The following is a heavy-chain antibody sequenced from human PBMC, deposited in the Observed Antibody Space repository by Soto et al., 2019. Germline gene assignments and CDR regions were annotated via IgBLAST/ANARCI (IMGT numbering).Heavy chain of an antibody. CDR1: GGSISSYY. V-gene: IGHV4-59*01. CDR3: ARDPSPYCGGDCYFDY. D-gene: IGHD2-21*02. CDR2: IYYSGST. Sequence: SETLSLTCTVSGGSISSYYWSWIRQPPGKGLEWIGYIYYSGSTNYNPSLKSRVTISVDTSKNQFSLKLSSVTAADTAVYYCARDPSPYCGGDCYFDYWGQGTLVTVSS. J-gene: IGHJ4*02.